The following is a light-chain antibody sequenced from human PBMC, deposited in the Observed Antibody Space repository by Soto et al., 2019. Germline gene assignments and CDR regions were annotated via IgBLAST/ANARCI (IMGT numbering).Light chain of an antibody. Sequence: IVLTQSPGTLSLFPGERATLSCRASQSITSGYLAWYQQKPGQSTRLLIYGASSRATGIPDRFSGSGSGTDFTLSISRLEPEDFAVYYCQQYGSSPTFGQGTRLEIK. CDR1: QSITSGY. CDR3: QQYGSSPT. J-gene: IGKJ5*01. V-gene: IGKV3-20*01. CDR2: GAS.